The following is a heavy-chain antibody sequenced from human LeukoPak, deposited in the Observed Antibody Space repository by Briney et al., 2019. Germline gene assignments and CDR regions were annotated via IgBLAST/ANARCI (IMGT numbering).Heavy chain of an antibody. CDR1: GGTFSSYA. Sequence: GASVKVSCKASGGTFSSYAISWVRQAPGQGLEWMGGIIPIFGTANYAQKFQGRVTITADKSTSTAYMELSSLRSEDTAVYYCARVVTMIVAYYDYWGQGTLVTVSS. CDR3: ARVVTMIVAYYDY. D-gene: IGHD3-22*01. V-gene: IGHV1-69*06. J-gene: IGHJ4*02. CDR2: IIPIFGTA.